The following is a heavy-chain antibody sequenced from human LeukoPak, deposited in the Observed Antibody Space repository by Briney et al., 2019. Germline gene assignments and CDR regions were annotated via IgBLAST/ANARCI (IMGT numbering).Heavy chain of an antibody. CDR3: ARHYVEMATMNAFDI. D-gene: IGHD5-24*01. J-gene: IGHJ3*02. CDR1: GGSISSYY. CDR2: IYTSGST. Sequence: SETLSLTCTVSGGSISSYYWSWIWQPAGKGLEWIGRIYTSGSTNYNPSLKSRVTMSVDTSKNQFSLKLSSVTAADTAVYYCARHYVEMATMNAFDIWGQGTMVTVSS. V-gene: IGHV4-4*07.